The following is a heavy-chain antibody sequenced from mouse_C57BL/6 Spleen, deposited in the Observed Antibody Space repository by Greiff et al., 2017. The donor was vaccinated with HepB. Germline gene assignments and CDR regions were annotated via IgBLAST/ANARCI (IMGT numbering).Heavy chain of an antibody. CDR2: IYPGSGST. Sequence: QVQLKQPGAELVKPGASVKMSCKASGYTFTSYWITWVKQRPGQGLEWIGDIYPGSGSTNYNEKFKSKATLTVDTSSSTAYMQLSSLTSEDSAVYYCARGGITTVVATPWFAYWGQGTLVTVSA. J-gene: IGHJ3*01. CDR1: GYTFTSYW. V-gene: IGHV1-55*01. D-gene: IGHD1-1*01. CDR3: ARGGITTVVATPWFAY.